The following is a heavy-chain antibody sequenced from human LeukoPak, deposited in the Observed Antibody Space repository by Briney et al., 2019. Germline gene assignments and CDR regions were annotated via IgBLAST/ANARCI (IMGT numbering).Heavy chain of an antibody. J-gene: IGHJ5*02. CDR2: ISGGSDTH. D-gene: IGHD5-12*01. CDR1: GFTFSDYG. V-gene: IGHV3-48*01. CDR3: ARDAFRGYQFDP. Sequence: GGSLRLSCAASGFTFSDYGMVWVRQAPGKGLEWISYISGGSDTHTYADSVKGRFTISRDNAKNSLYLEMSNLRAGDTAVYYCARDAFRGYQFDPWGQGALVTVSS.